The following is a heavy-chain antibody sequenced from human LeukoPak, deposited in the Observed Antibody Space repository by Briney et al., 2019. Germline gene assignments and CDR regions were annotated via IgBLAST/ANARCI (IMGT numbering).Heavy chain of an antibody. D-gene: IGHD3-3*01. CDR1: GGTFSSYA. J-gene: IGHJ5*02. CDR2: IIPVFGTA. Sequence: SVKVSCKASGGTFSSYAISWVRQAPGQGLEWMGGIIPVFGTANYAQKFLGRVTITADESTSTAYMELSSLRSEDTAVYYCARDGRRDRGYYDFWSGHNWFDPWGQGTLVTVSS. CDR3: ARDGRRDRGYYDFWSGHNWFDP. V-gene: IGHV1-69*01.